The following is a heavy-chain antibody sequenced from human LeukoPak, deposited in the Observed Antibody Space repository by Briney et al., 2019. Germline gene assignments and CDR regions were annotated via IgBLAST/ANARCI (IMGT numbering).Heavy chain of an antibody. CDR2: ISGRGDNT. CDR1: GFTFSSHS. V-gene: IGHV3-23*01. J-gene: IGHJ4*02. D-gene: IGHD6-13*01. CDR3: ARWPRPPGSSWSSFDY. Sequence: GGSLRLSCAASGFTFSSHSMHWVRQAPGKGLEWVSGISGRGDNTYYADSVKGRFTISRDNSKNTLCLQMNSLRAEDTAVYYCARWPRPPGSSWSSFDYWGQGTLVTVSS.